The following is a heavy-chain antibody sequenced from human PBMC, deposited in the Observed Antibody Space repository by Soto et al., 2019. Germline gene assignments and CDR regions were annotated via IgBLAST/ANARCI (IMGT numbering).Heavy chain of an antibody. CDR2: IMPIFGGP. V-gene: IGHV1-69*12. Sequence: QVQLVQSGAEVKKPGSSLKVSCKASGGIFSDFSFSWVRQAPGQGPEWMGGIMPIFGGPDYAQRFRGRVTITADEVTRTAFMELRGLTSEDTATYYCASSLRMAGIGNYYYGMDVWGQGTTVTVSS. CDR3: ASSLRMAGIGNYYYGMDV. J-gene: IGHJ6*02. CDR1: GGIFSDFS. D-gene: IGHD6-19*01.